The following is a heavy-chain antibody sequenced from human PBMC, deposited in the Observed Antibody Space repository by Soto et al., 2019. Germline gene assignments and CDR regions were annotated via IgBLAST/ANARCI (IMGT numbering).Heavy chain of an antibody. CDR3: ARDPDPGTSSY. J-gene: IGHJ4*02. Sequence: PGGSLRLSCAASGFTFSSYAMHWVRQAPGKGLEWVAVISYDGSNKYYADSVKGRFTISRDNSKSTLYLQMNSLRAEDTAVYYCARDPDPGTSSYWGQGTLVTVSS. D-gene: IGHD1-7*01. CDR1: GFTFSSYA. V-gene: IGHV3-30-3*01. CDR2: ISYDGSNK.